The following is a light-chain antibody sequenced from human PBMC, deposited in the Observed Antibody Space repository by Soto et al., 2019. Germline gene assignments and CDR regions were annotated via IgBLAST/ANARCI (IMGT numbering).Light chain of an antibody. CDR1: PSNIGAGFD. CDR2: GTT. Sequence: QAVVTQPPSVSGAPGQRITISCTGRPSNIGAGFDVHWYQQFPGTAPKLLIYGTTSRPSGVPDRFSGSQSGTSASLAITGLQAGDEADYYCQSYDTSLSGAWVFGGGTKLTVL. CDR3: QSYDTSLSGAWV. J-gene: IGLJ3*02. V-gene: IGLV1-40*01.